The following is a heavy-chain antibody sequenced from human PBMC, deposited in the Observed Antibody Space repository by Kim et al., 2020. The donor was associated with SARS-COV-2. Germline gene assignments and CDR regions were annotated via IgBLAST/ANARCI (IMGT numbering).Heavy chain of an antibody. D-gene: IGHD3-3*01. CDR1: GGTFSSYA. Sequence: SVKVSCKASGGTFSSYAISWVRQAPGQGLEWMGGIIPIFGTANYAQKFQGRVTITADESTSTAYMELSSLRSEDTAVYYCARSQVLRFLEWSFFDYWGQGTLVTVSS. CDR3: ARSQVLRFLEWSFFDY. J-gene: IGHJ4*02. CDR2: IIPIFGTA. V-gene: IGHV1-69*13.